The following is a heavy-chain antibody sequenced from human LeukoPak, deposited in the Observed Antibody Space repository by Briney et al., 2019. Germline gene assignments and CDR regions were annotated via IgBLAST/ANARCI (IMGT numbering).Heavy chain of an antibody. CDR2: IFYSGST. CDR3: ARRTTWDVFQY. D-gene: IGHD1-14*01. CDR1: GGSISSSSYY. V-gene: IGHV4-61*05. J-gene: IGHJ4*02. Sequence: PSETLSLTCTVSGGSISSSSYYWGWIRQPPGKGLEWIGYIFYSGSTSYNPSLKTRLTISIDTSKNQVSLKVTSLTAADTAVYFCARRTTWDVFQYWGQGTLVTVSS.